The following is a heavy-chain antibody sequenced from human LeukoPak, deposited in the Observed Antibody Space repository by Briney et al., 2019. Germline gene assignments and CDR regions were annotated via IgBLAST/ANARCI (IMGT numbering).Heavy chain of an antibody. D-gene: IGHD6-13*01. CDR1: GFIFSNFW. J-gene: IGHJ4*02. V-gene: IGHV3-7*01. CDR2: IKQDGSEK. Sequence: GGSLRLSCAASGFIFSNFWMNWVRQAPGKGLEWVANIKQDGSEKYYVDSVKGRFTISRDNAKTSLYLQMNSLRAEDTAVYYCARVSGEGAGTPFDYWGQGTLVTVSS. CDR3: ARVSGEGAGTPFDY.